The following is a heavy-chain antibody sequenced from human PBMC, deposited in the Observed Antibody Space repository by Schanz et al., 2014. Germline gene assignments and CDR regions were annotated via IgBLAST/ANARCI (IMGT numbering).Heavy chain of an antibody. D-gene: IGHD2-15*01. Sequence: EVQLVESGGGLVKPGGSLRISCAASGFTFSGYAMSWVRQAPGKGLEWVSSIVGGGGRTYYADSVKGRFTISRDNSMNTLHLQMDGLRVEDTAVYYCARDAVALVPEYFMDVWGKGTPVTVSS. CDR1: GFTFSGYA. CDR2: IVGGGGRT. J-gene: IGHJ6*03. V-gene: IGHV3-23*04. CDR3: ARDAVALVPEYFMDV.